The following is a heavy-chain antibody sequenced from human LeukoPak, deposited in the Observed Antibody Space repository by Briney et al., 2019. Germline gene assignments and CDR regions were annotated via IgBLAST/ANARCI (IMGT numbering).Heavy chain of an antibody. CDR1: GFTFSSYA. J-gene: IGHJ4*02. V-gene: IGHV3-23*01. CDR3: ARQYCSGGSCYSPPFDY. D-gene: IGHD2-15*01. Sequence: GGSLRLSCAASGFTFSSYAMSWVRQPPGKGLEWVSAISGSGGSTYYADSVKGRFTISRDNSKNTLYLQMNSLRAEDTAVYYCARQYCSGGSCYSPPFDYWGQGTLVTVSS. CDR2: ISGSGGST.